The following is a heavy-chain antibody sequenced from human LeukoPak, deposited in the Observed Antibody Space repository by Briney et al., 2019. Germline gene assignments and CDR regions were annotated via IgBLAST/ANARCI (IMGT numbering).Heavy chain of an antibody. J-gene: IGHJ4*02. CDR1: GFTLSNAW. V-gene: IGHV3-15*01. D-gene: IGHD1-7*01. CDR3: STGPLGNWNFEWGAFDY. CDR2: IKSKTDGGTT. Sequence: GGSLTLSWAASGFTLSNAWMSWVRPAPGEGLEWVGRIKSKTDGGTTYYAAPVKGRFTISRDDSKNTLYLQMNSLKTEDTAVYYCSTGPLGNWNFEWGAFDYWGQGTLVTVSS.